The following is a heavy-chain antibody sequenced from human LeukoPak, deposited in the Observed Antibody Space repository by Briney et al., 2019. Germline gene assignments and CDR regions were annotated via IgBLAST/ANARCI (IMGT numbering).Heavy chain of an antibody. CDR3: ARDHDYGDYWRVFWFDP. Sequence: SETLSLTCTVSGGSISSSSYYWGWIRQPPGKGLEWIGSIYYSGSTYYNPSLKSRVTISVDTSKNQFSLKLSSVTAADTAVYYCARDHDYGDYWRVFWFDPWGQGTLVTVSS. CDR2: IYYSGST. CDR1: GGSISSSSYY. D-gene: IGHD4-17*01. J-gene: IGHJ5*02. V-gene: IGHV4-39*07.